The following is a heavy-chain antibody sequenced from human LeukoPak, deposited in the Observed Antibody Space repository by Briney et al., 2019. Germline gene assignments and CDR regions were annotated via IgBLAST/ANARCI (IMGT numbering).Heavy chain of an antibody. D-gene: IGHD3-10*01. J-gene: IGHJ4*02. V-gene: IGHV3-48*04. Sequence: GGSLRLSCAASGFTFSTYSMDWVRQAPGKGLEWVSYSGSSGTTIYYADFVKGRFTISRDNARNPLYLQMNSLRVEDTAVYYCVRERFHGSGAPRYDYWGQGTLVTVSS. CDR3: VRERFHGSGAPRYDY. CDR2: SGSSGTTI. CDR1: GFTFSTYS.